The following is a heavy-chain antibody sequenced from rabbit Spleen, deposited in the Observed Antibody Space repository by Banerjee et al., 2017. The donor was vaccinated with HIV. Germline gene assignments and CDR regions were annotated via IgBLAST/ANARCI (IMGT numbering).Heavy chain of an antibody. J-gene: IGHJ4*01. D-gene: IGHD2-1*01. CDR3: ARGSATMTMVITGYYFNL. V-gene: IGHV1S45*01. Sequence: QRQLTESGGGLVQPEGSLTLTCKASGFDFNSYQYMCWVRQAPGKGLEWIACIYTGDGASYYASWAQGRFTISKTSSTTVTLQMTGLTAADTATYFCARGSATMTMVITGYYFNLWGPGTLVTVS. CDR2: IYTGDGAS. CDR1: GFDFNSYQY.